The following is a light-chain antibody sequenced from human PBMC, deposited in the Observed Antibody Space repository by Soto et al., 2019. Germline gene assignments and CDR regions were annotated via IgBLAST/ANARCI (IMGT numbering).Light chain of an antibody. CDR3: SSYTSSSTPYV. J-gene: IGLJ1*01. CDR2: EVS. Sequence: QSALTQPASVSGSPGQSITISCTGTSSDVGGYNYVSWYQQHPGKAPKLMIYEVSTRPSGVSNRFSGSKSGKTASLTSSGLQAEVEADYSCSSYTSSSTPYVFGTGTKLTVL. V-gene: IGLV2-14*01. CDR1: SSDVGGYNY.